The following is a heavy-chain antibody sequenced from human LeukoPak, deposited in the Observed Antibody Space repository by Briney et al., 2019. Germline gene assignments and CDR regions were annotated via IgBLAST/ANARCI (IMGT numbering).Heavy chain of an antibody. CDR1: GGSISNYY. V-gene: IGHV4-59*12. Sequence: SETLSLTCTVSGGSISNYYWSWIRQPPGKGLEWIGYIYYRGSTNYNPSLKSRVTISVDTSKNQFSLKLSSVTAADTAVYYCAREGGFYRPLDYSGQGTLVTVSS. D-gene: IGHD3-3*01. J-gene: IGHJ4*02. CDR2: IYYRGST. CDR3: AREGGFYRPLDY.